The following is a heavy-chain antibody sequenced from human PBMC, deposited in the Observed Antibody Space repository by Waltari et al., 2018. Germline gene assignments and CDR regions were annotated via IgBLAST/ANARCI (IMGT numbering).Heavy chain of an antibody. CDR1: GGSISSSNW. J-gene: IGHJ4*02. CDR2: IYHSGST. Sequence: QVQLQESGPGLVKPSGTLSLTCAVSGGSISSSNWWSWVRQPPGKGLEWIGEIYHSGSTNYNPSLKSRVTRSVDKPKNQCALKLSSVNAADKAVYYCARDRGVAAGTTRFDYWGQGTLVTVSS. V-gene: IGHV4-4*02. CDR3: ARDRGVAAGTTRFDY. D-gene: IGHD6-13*01.